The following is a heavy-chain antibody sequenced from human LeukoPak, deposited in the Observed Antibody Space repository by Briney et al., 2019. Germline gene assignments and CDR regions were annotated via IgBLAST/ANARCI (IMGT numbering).Heavy chain of an antibody. V-gene: IGHV1-2*02. CDR1: GYTFTGYY. CDR3: ARDEGYQLFPLHY. Sequence: GASVTVSCTPSGYTFTGYYMHWVRQAPGQGLEWMGWINPNSGGTNYAQKFQGRVTMTRDTSISTAYMELSRLRSDDTAVYYCARDEGYQLFPLHYWGQGTLVTVSS. J-gene: IGHJ4*02. D-gene: IGHD6-13*01. CDR2: INPNSGGT.